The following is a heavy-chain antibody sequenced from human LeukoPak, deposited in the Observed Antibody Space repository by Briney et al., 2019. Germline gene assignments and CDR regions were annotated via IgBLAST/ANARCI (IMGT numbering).Heavy chain of an antibody. V-gene: IGHV1-69*01. CDR2: IIPIFGTA. J-gene: IGHJ4*02. CDR1: GGTFSSYA. Sequence: ASVKVPCKASGGTFSSYAISWVRQAPGQGLEWMGGIIPIFGTANYAQKFQGRVTITADESTSTAYMELSSLRSEDTAVYYCARVGVAAAGTTGYFDYWGQGTLVTVSS. D-gene: IGHD6-13*01. CDR3: ARVGVAAAGTTGYFDY.